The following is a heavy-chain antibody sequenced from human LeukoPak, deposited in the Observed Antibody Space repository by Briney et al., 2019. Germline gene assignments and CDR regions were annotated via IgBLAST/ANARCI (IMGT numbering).Heavy chain of an antibody. V-gene: IGHV1-69*13. CDR2: IIPIFGTA. Sequence: SVKVSCKASGGTFSSYAISWVRQAPGPGLEWMGGIIPIFGTANYAQKFQGRVTITADESTSTAYMELSSLRSEDTAVYYCARGTEPRYQLLLFWGQGTLVTVSS. J-gene: IGHJ4*02. CDR3: ARGTEPRYQLLLF. CDR1: GGTFSSYA. D-gene: IGHD2-2*01.